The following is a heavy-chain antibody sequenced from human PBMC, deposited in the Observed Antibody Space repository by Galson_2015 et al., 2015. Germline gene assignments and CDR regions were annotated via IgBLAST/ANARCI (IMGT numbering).Heavy chain of an antibody. V-gene: IGHV1-8*01. CDR3: ARDPGYSRTNWFDP. CDR1: GYTFTSYD. D-gene: IGHD6-13*01. J-gene: IGHJ5*02. CDR2: MNPNSGNT. Sequence: SVKVSGKASGYTFTSYDINWVRQATGQGLEWMGWMNPNSGNTGYAQKFQGRVTMTRNTSISTAYMELSSLRSEDTAVYYCARDPGYSRTNWFDPWGQGTLVTVSS.